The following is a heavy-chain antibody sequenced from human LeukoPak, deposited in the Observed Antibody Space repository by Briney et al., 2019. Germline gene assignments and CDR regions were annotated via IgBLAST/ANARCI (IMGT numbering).Heavy chain of an antibody. CDR1: GFTFSSYW. J-gene: IGHJ4*02. Sequence: PGGSLRLSCAASGFTFSSYWMSWVRQAPGKGLEWVANIKQDGSEKYNVDSVKGRFTISRDNAKNSLYLQMNSLRAEDTAVYYCARDLNYYDSSGDFDYWGQGTLVTVSS. CDR3: ARDLNYYDSSGDFDY. D-gene: IGHD3-22*01. CDR2: IKQDGSEK. V-gene: IGHV3-7*01.